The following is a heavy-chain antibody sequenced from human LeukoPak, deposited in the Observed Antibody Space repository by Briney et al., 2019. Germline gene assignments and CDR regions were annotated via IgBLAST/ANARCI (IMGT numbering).Heavy chain of an antibody. Sequence: SQTLSLTCTVSGDSISSGDYYWSWIRQPPGKGLEWIGSIYYSGSTYYNPSLKSRVTISVDTSKNQFSLKLSSVTAADTAVYYCARATRVQYSGYDYYFDYWGQGTLVTVSS. V-gene: IGHV4-39*07. J-gene: IGHJ4*02. CDR1: GDSISSGDYY. CDR3: ARATRVQYSGYDYYFDY. D-gene: IGHD5-12*01. CDR2: IYYSGST.